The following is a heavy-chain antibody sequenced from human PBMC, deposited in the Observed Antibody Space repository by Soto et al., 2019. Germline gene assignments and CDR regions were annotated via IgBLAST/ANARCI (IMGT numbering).Heavy chain of an antibody. D-gene: IGHD2-15*01. Sequence: DVVLVNSGGGFVRPGESLRLSCGASGFRFTSFGMNWVRQGPGKGLEWLSYISGLSATTYYADSVRGRFTVSRDNDMNLLFLHLNNLRADDTAVYYCTRGGAARPDYWGQGSRVVVSS. CDR1: GFRFTSFG. J-gene: IGHJ4*02. V-gene: IGHV3-48*04. CDR3: TRGGAARPDY. CDR2: ISGLSATT.